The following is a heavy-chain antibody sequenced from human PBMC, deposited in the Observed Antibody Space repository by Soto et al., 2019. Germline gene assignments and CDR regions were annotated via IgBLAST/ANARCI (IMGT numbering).Heavy chain of an antibody. J-gene: IGHJ6*02. Sequence: QVQLVQSGAEVKKPGSSVKVSCKASGGTFSSYAISWVRQAPGQGLEWMGGLIPIFGTANSAQKFQVRVTIPADKSTSTASMELSSLRSEYTAVYYCARDPVDCSGGSGPPPYYGMDVWGQGTTVTVSS. CDR3: ARDPVDCSGGSGPPPYYGMDV. CDR2: LIPIFGTA. V-gene: IGHV1-69*06. CDR1: GGTFSSYA. D-gene: IGHD2-15*01.